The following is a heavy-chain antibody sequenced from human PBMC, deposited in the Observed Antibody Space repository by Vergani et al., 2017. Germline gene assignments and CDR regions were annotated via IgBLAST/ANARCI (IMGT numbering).Heavy chain of an antibody. CDR1: GFTFSSYA. V-gene: IGHV3-23*01. CDR2: ISGSGGST. CDR3: ATTPSLLRSGRWFDP. Sequence: EVQLLESGGGLVQPGGSLRLSCAASGFTFSSYAMSWVRQAPGKGLEWVSAISGSGGSTYYADSVKGRFTISRDNSKNTLYLQMNSRRAEDTAVYYCATTPSLLRSGRWFDPWGQGTLVTVSS. D-gene: IGHD2-15*01. J-gene: IGHJ5*02.